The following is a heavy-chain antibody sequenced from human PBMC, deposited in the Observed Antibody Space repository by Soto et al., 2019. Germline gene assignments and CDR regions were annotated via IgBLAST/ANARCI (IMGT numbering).Heavy chain of an antibody. CDR3: ARAVPVSGNHAFDI. J-gene: IGHJ3*02. V-gene: IGHV1-69*06. CDR1: GASFSSYD. D-gene: IGHD6-19*01. CDR2: IIPILGAP. Sequence: QVQLVQSGAEVKKPGSSVKVSCKASGASFSSYDISWLRQAPVQGLEWMGGIIPILGAPTYAQKFQGRVTIIEDKATSTAYMEMSSVSSEYTALKFCARAVPVSGNHAFDIRGQGTLVTLSS.